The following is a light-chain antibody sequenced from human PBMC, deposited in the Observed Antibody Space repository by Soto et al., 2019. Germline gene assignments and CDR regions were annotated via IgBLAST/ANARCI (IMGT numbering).Light chain of an antibody. Sequence: EVVLTQSPGTLSLSPGERVTLSCRASQSVASSYLAWYQQKPGRAPRLLIYGSSSRATGIPDRFSGSGSGTDFTLAISRLEPEDFAVYFCQQYGSSPGLFTFGPGSKVDFK. V-gene: IGKV3-20*01. CDR2: GSS. CDR3: QQYGSSPGLFT. J-gene: IGKJ3*01. CDR1: QSVASSY.